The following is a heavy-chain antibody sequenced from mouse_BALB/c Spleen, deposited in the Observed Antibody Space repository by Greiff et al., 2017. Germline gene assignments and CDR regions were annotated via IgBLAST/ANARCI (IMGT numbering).Heavy chain of an antibody. Sequence: EVQLVESGGGLVQPGGSLRLSCATSGFTFTDYYMSWVRQPPGKALEWLGFIRNKANGYTTEYSASVKGRFTISRDNSQSILYLQMNTLRAEDSATYYCARDYYYDVYWDFDVWGAGTTVTVSS. CDR1: GFTFTDYY. V-gene: IGHV7-3*02. J-gene: IGHJ1*01. CDR2: IRNKANGYTT. CDR3: ARDYYYDVYWDFDV. D-gene: IGHD2-4*01.